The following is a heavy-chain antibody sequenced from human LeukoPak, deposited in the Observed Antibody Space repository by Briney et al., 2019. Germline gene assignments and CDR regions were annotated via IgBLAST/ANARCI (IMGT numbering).Heavy chain of an antibody. V-gene: IGHV6-1*01. D-gene: IGHD2-15*01. J-gene: IGHJ2*01. CDR1: GDSVSSSSAT. CDR2: TYYKSKWYN. Sequence: SQTLSLTCAISGDSVSSSSATWNWIKQSPSRGLEWLGRTYYKSKWYNDYAVSVKSRITISPDTSRNQFPLQLNSATPEDTAVYYCARDPSGGFRWYFDLWGRGTLVTVSP. CDR3: ARDPSGGFRWYFDL.